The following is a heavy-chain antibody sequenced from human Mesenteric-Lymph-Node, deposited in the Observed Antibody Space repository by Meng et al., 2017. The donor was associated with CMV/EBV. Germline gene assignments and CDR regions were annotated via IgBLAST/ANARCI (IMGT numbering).Heavy chain of an antibody. CDR1: GFTFNVYG. D-gene: IGHD3-22*01. Sequence: GGSLRLSCAASGFTFNVYGMHWVRQAPGKGLEWVAVIWYDGSNKYYADSVKGRFTISRDNSRNSLYLQMSSLSAEDTAVYYCARDRAWDSSGYDVWGQGTLVTVSS. J-gene: IGHJ4*02. CDR2: IWYDGSNK. V-gene: IGHV3-33*01. CDR3: ARDRAWDSSGYDV.